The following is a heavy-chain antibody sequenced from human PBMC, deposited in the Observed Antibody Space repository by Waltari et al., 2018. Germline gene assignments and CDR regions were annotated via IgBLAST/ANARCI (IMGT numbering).Heavy chain of an antibody. CDR1: GFTLSRYW. CDR2: IESDESRT. J-gene: IGHJ4*02. D-gene: IGHD7-27*01. V-gene: IGHV3-74*03. Sequence: EVQLVESGGALVQPGGSLRMSWETSGFTLSRYWMHWVRKAPGKGLIWVSHIESDESRTTDADSVKGRFTISRDNAKNTVYLQMNSLRDEDTAVYYCVRDEPGDGLDYWGQGTLVTVSS. CDR3: VRDEPGDGLDY.